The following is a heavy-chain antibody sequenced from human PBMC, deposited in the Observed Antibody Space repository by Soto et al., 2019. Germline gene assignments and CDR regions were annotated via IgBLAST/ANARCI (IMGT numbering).Heavy chain of an antibody. Sequence: GGSLRLSCAASGFTFSSYSMNWVRQAPGKGLEWVSSISSSSSYIYYADSVKGRFTISRDNAKNSLYLQMNSLRAEDTAVYYCARYSSGWERKYDDWGQGTLVTVSS. J-gene: IGHJ4*02. V-gene: IGHV3-21*01. CDR3: ARYSSGWERKYDD. D-gene: IGHD6-19*01. CDR2: ISSSSSYI. CDR1: GFTFSSYS.